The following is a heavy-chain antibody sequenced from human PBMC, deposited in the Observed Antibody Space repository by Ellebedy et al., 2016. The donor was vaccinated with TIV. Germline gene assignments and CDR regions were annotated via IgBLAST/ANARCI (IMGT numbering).Heavy chain of an antibody. D-gene: IGHD3-10*01. V-gene: IGHV4-39*01. CDR1: GGSISGSSYY. CDR3: ARWFGELLYVRWFDP. J-gene: IGHJ5*02. CDR2: IFDTGST. Sequence: SETLSLTCTVSGGSISGSSYYWGWIRQPPGKGLEWIGNIFDTGSTYYNPSLKSRAIISVDTSKNQFSLNLSSMTAADTAVYYCARWFGELLYVRWFDPWGQGTLVTVSS.